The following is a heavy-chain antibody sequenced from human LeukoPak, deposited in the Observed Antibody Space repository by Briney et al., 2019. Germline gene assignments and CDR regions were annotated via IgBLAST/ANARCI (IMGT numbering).Heavy chain of an antibody. J-gene: IGHJ2*01. CDR3: ARVYYSNSYDYWYFDL. CDR1: GGSFSGYY. Sequence: SETLSLTCAVYGGSFSGYYWSWIRQPPGKGLEWIGEINHSGSTNYNPSLKSRVTISVDTSKNQFSLKLTSVTAADTAVYYCARVYYSNSYDYWYFDLWGRGTLVTVSS. V-gene: IGHV4-34*01. CDR2: INHSGST. D-gene: IGHD6-13*01.